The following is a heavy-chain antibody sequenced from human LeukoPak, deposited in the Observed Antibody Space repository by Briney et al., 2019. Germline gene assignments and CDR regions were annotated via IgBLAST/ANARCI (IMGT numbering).Heavy chain of an antibody. CDR3: ARDNEERYSYGYRGMDV. CDR2: IYSGGST. Sequence: GGSLRLSCAASGFTVSSNYMSWVRQAPGKGLEWVSVIYSGGSTYYADSVKGRFTISRDNSKNTLYLQMNSLRAEDTAVYYCARDNEERYSYGYRGMDVWGQGTTVTVSS. D-gene: IGHD5-18*01. V-gene: IGHV3-53*01. CDR1: GFTVSSNY. J-gene: IGHJ6*02.